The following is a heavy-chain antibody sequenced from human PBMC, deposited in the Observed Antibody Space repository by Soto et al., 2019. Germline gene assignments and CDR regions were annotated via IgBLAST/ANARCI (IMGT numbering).Heavy chain of an antibody. Sequence: EVQLVESGGGLVQPGRSLRLSCAASGFRFADYTMHWVRQAPGKGLEWVSGLTWNSESIAYADSVKGRFTISRDNAKNPMYLQMNSLRAEDKAFYFCAKGAISGTLNWFDPWGQGTLVTVSS. CDR1: GFRFADYT. V-gene: IGHV3-9*01. CDR3: AKGAISGTLNWFDP. CDR2: LTWNSESI. D-gene: IGHD6-13*01. J-gene: IGHJ5*02.